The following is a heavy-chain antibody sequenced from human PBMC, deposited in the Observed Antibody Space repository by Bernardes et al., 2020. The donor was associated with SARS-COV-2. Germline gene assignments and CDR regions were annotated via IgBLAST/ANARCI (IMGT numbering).Heavy chain of an antibody. J-gene: IGHJ4*02. CDR1: GFTFSRYW. V-gene: IGHV3-15*01. Sequence: GGSLRLSCAASGFTFSRYWMHWIRQAPGKGLEWVGHIKSKTDGGTTDYAAPVKGRFTISRDDSKDTLFLQMSSLKTEDTAVYYCITASRSPFWGQGTLVTVSS. CDR2: IKSKTDGGTT. CDR3: ITASRSPF.